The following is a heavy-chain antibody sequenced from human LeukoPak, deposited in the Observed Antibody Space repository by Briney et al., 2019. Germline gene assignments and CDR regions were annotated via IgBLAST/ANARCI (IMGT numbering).Heavy chain of an antibody. J-gene: IGHJ2*01. Sequence: GGSLRLSCAASGFTFSSYAMSWVGQAPGKGLEWVSAISGSGGSTYYADSVKGRFTISRDNSNTTLYLQMNSLRAEDTAVYYCAKVDSSSWYYWYFDLWAVAPWSLSPQ. CDR3: AKVDSSSWYYWYFDL. D-gene: IGHD6-13*01. CDR1: GFTFSSYA. V-gene: IGHV3-23*01. CDR2: ISGSGGST.